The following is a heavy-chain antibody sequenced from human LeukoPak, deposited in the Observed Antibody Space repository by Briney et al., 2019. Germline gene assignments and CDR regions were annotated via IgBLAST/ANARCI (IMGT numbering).Heavy chain of an antibody. D-gene: IGHD3-10*01. CDR1: GFTFSSYW. V-gene: IGHV3-74*01. Sequence: PGGSLRLSCAASGFTFSSYWMRWVRQAPGKGLVWVSRINSDGSTTNYADSVKGRFTISRDNAKNTLYLQMNSLRAEDTAVYYCASGSNMVRGVLTGASDYWGQGTLVTVSS. J-gene: IGHJ4*02. CDR3: ASGSNMVRGVLTGASDY. CDR2: INSDGSTT.